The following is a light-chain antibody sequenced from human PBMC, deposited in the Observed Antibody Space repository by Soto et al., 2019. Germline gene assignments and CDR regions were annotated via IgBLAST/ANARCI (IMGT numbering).Light chain of an antibody. J-gene: IGKJ2*01. V-gene: IGKV1-39*01. Sequence: DIQMTQSPSSLSASVGDRVTITCRASQSISNYLNWYQQRPGKAPKLLIYAATSLQSGVPSRFSGSGSGTDFTLTLSSLQPEDFATFFCPQTYNASYTFGQVKKLEIK. CDR3: PQTYNASYT. CDR1: QSISNY. CDR2: AAT.